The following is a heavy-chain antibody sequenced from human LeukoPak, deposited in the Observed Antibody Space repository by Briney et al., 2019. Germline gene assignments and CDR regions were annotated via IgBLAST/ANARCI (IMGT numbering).Heavy chain of an antibody. Sequence: SETLSLTCAVYGGSFSGYYWSWIRQPPGKGLEWIGYIYYSGSTNYNPSLKSRVTISVDTSKNQFSLKLSSVTAADTAVYYCARERGSSKAFDPWGQGTLVTVSS. CDR1: GGSFSGYY. J-gene: IGHJ5*02. CDR3: ARERGSSKAFDP. D-gene: IGHD1-26*01. CDR2: IYYSGST. V-gene: IGHV4-59*01.